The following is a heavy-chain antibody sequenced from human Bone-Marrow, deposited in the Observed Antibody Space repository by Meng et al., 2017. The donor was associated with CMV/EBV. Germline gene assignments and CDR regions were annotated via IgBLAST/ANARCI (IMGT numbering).Heavy chain of an antibody. CDR3: ASAYCSGGSPSCYYYYYGMDV. CDR2: IYYSGST. V-gene: IGHV4-39*07. J-gene: IGHJ6*02. CDR1: GGSISSSSYY. Sequence: SETLSLTCIVSGGSISSSSYYWGWIRQPPGKGLEWIGNIYYSGSTYYNPSLKSRVTISVDTSKNQFSLKLSSVTAADTAVYYCASAYCSGGSPSCYYYYYGMDVWGQGTTVTGSS. D-gene: IGHD2-15*01.